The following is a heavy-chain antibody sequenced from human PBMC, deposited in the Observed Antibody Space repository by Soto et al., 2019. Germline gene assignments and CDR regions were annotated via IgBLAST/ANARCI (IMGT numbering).Heavy chain of an antibody. Sequence: SVKVSCKASGGTFSSYAISWVRQAPGQGLEWMGGIIPIFGTANYAQKFQGRVTITADESTSTAYMELSSLRSEDTAVYYCARGIGYCSGGSCYSVWFDSWGQGTLVTVSS. J-gene: IGHJ5*01. V-gene: IGHV1-69*13. CDR3: ARGIGYCSGGSCYSVWFDS. CDR2: IIPIFGTA. D-gene: IGHD2-15*01. CDR1: GGTFSSYA.